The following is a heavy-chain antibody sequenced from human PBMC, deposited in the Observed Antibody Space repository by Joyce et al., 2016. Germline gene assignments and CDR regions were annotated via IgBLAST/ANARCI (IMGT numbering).Heavy chain of an antibody. D-gene: IGHD4-23*01. CDR1: GITFGDYS. Sequence: EVQLVESGGGLVKQGRSLGLSCLASGITFGDYSMSWFRQAPGMGLGWVGFIRNKYYGGKLEYAASVNGRFIIAGDDSKSIAYLQMNGLKTEDAAVYYCARSLYGGTSAEYFLHWGQGTLVTVSS. J-gene: IGHJ1*01. V-gene: IGHV3-49*05. CDR3: ARSLYGGTSAEYFLH. CDR2: IRNKYYGGKL.